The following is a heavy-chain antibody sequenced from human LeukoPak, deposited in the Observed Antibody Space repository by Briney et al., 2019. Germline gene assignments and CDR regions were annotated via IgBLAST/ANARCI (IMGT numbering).Heavy chain of an antibody. CDR3: AGGGEYCSSTSCPLDY. J-gene: IGHJ4*02. V-gene: IGHV1-18*01. Sequence: GASVKVSCKASGYTFTSYGISWVRQAPGQGLEWMGWISAYNGNTNYAQKLQGRVTMTTDTSTSTAYMELRSLRSDDTAVYYCAGGGEYCSSTSCPLDYWGQGTLVTVSS. CDR2: ISAYNGNT. D-gene: IGHD2-2*01. CDR1: GYTFTSYG.